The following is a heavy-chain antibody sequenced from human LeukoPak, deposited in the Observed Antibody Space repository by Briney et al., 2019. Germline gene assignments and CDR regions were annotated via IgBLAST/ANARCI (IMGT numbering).Heavy chain of an antibody. CDR1: GYTLTQLV. CDR2: FDPENGEM. D-gene: IGHD3-22*01. J-gene: IGHJ4*02. CDR3: ATVSSFDSNFYSYF. V-gene: IGHV1-24*01. Sequence: GASVKVSCTGSGYTLTQLVIHWVRQAPGEGLEWMGGFDPENGEMIYAQTFEGRVTMSEDTSTDTAYMDLSSLRSEDTAIYYCATVSSFDSNFYSYFWGQGTLVTVSS.